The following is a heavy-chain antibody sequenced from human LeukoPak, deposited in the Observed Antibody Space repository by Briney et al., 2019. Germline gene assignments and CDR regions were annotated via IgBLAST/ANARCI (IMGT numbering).Heavy chain of an antibody. V-gene: IGHV3-69-1*01. D-gene: IGHD3-9*01. CDR1: GFTFSYYA. Sequence: GGSLRLSCAASGFTFSYYAMNWVRQAPGKGLEWVSYISSTYDIYYADSVKGRFTISRDNAKNSLYLQMNSLRAEDTAVYYCARDHDWGFDFWGQGTLVTVSS. CDR2: ISSTYDI. CDR3: ARDHDWGFDF. J-gene: IGHJ4*02.